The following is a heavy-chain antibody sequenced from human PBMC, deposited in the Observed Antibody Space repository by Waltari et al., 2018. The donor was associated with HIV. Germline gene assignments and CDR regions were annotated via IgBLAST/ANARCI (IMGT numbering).Heavy chain of an antibody. CDR3: ARPPGSGWNDALDI. CDR1: GGTFNTHG. D-gene: IGHD6-19*01. V-gene: IGHV1-69*01. Sequence: QVQLVQSGAEVKKPGSSVKVSCKASGGTFNTHGIIWVRQAPGQGLEWMGGIIPMIGTSNYAQKFQGRVTITADDSTSTAYMELSSLRSEDTAIYFCARPPGSGWNDALDIWGQGTMVTVSS. J-gene: IGHJ3*02. CDR2: IIPMIGTS.